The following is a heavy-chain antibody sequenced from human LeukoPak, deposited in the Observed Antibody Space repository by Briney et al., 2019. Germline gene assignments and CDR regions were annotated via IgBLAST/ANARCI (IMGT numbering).Heavy chain of an antibody. Sequence: GVLRLSRAASGFTFSSYWMGWVRQAPGKRLEWVANMNIDGSEKYYADSAKGRFTISRDNARNSVYLQMNSLRVEDTAVYYCARDPVEWELLLDYWGQGTLVTVSS. J-gene: IGHJ4*02. CDR3: ARDPVEWELLLDY. CDR2: MNIDGSEK. D-gene: IGHD1-26*01. V-gene: IGHV3-7*01. CDR1: GFTFSSYW.